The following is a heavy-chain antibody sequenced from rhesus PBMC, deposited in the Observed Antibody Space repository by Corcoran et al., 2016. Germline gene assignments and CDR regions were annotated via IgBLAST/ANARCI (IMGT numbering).Heavy chain of an antibody. J-gene: IGHJ4*01. CDR2: ISYCGGTI. D-gene: IGHD2-39*02. Sequence: EVQLVESGGGLVQPGESLPLSCAASGFTFRSYGITWFRQAPGKGLEWLSDISYCGGTIYYADSLKGRVTGSRDDSKNTLSLQMNSLRTEDTAVYYCAKDRGGPTFDYWGQGVLVTVSS. CDR1: GFTFRSYG. V-gene: IGHV3S5*01. CDR3: AKDRGGPTFDY.